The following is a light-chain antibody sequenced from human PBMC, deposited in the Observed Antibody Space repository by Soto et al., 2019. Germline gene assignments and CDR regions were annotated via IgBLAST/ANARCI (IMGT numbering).Light chain of an antibody. J-gene: IGLJ3*02. Sequence: QPVLTQSPSASASLGASVKLTCTLSSGHSSYAIAWHQQQPEKGPRYLMRLNSDGSHTKGDGIPDRFSGSSSGAERYLTISCLQSEDAADYYCQTWGTGIWVFGGGTKLTVL. CDR1: SGHSSYA. CDR3: QTWGTGIWV. V-gene: IGLV4-69*01. CDR2: LNSDGSH.